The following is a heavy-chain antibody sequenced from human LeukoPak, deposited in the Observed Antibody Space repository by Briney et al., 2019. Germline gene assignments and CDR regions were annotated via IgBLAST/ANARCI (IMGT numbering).Heavy chain of an antibody. CDR3: TRYRLSFFDY. CDR1: GFSLSTSGMC. CDR2: IDWDDER. V-gene: IGHV2-70*11. Sequence: ESGPALVKPTQTLTLTCTFSGFSLSTSGMCVSWIRQPPGKALEWLARIDWDDERHYSTFLKTRLTISKDTSKNQVVLTMTNVDPVDTATYYCTRYRLSFFDYWGQGTLVTVSS. J-gene: IGHJ4*01. D-gene: IGHD4-11*01.